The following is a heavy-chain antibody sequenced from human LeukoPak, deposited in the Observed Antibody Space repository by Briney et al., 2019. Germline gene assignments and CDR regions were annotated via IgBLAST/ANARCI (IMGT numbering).Heavy chain of an antibody. D-gene: IGHD6-6*01. V-gene: IGHV4-30-2*01. Sequence: PSQTLSLTCTVSGGSISSGGYYWSWIRQPPGKGLEWIGEINHSGSTNYNPSLKSRVTISVDTSKNQFSLKLSSVTAADTAVYYCARLGGSSSGPRYWYFDLWGRGTLVTVSS. J-gene: IGHJ2*01. CDR1: GGSISSGGYY. CDR2: INHSGST. CDR3: ARLGGSSSGPRYWYFDL.